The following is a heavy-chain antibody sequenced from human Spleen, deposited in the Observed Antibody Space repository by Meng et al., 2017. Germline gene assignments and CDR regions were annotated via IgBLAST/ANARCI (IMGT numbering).Heavy chain of an antibody. V-gene: IGHV1-8*01. CDR3: ARGGGWLQPLDY. CDR1: GYTFSTFD. D-gene: IGHD5-24*01. Sequence: QVQLVQSGAEVKRPGASVKVSCKASGYTFSTFDINWVRQAPGQGLEWMGWMNPKSGNTGHAQKLQGRIIMTRNTSISTAYIEFSSLRSEETAVYYCARGGGWLQPLDYWGQGALVTVSS. CDR2: MNPKSGNT. J-gene: IGHJ4*02.